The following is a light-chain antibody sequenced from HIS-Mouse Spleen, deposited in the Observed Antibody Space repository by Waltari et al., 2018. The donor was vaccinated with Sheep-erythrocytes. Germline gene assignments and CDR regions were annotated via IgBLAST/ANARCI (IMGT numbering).Light chain of an antibody. Sequence: QSALTQPRSVSGSPGQSVTISCTGTSSDVGGYNYVSWYQQHPGKAPKLLIYGNSNRPSGVSNRFSGSKSGNSASLTISGRQDEDEAEYYCCSYAGSSTPWVFGGGTKLTVL. V-gene: IGLV2-11*01. CDR3: CSYAGSSTPWV. J-gene: IGLJ3*02. CDR2: GNS. CDR1: SSDVGGYNY.